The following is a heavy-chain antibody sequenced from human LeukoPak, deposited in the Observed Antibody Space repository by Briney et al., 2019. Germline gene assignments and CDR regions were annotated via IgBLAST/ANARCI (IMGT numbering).Heavy chain of an antibody. CDR2: INSDGSST. D-gene: IGHD1-26*01. J-gene: IGHJ3*02. V-gene: IGHV3-74*01. Sequence: SCKASGYTFSSYWMHWVRQAPGKGLVWVSRINSDGSSTSYADSVKGRFTISRDNAKNTLYLQMNSLRAENTAVYYCAREWELLRSAFDIWGQGTMVTVSS. CDR3: AREWELLRSAFDI. CDR1: GYTFSSYW.